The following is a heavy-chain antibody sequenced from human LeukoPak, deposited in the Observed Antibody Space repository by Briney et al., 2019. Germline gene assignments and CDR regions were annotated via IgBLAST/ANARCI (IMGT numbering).Heavy chain of an antibody. J-gene: IGHJ3*02. V-gene: IGHV3-48*03. Sequence: GGSLRVSCAASGFSFSSYEMNWVRLAPGKGLEWVSHISSSATNIYYAESVKGRFTISRDNAKNSLYLQTNSLRAEDTAVYYCAKEGSYDAIDIWGQGTMVTVSS. CDR2: ISSSATNI. CDR3: AKEGSYDAIDI. D-gene: IGHD1-26*01. CDR1: GFSFSSYE.